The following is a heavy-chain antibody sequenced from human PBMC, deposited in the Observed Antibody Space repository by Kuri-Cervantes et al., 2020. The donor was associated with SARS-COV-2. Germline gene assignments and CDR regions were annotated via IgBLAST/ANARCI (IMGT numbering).Heavy chain of an antibody. CDR2: ISGSGGST. CDR1: GFTFSSYA. D-gene: IGHD3-10*01. CDR3: ARDFRFGELTPIDAFDI. J-gene: IGHJ3*02. V-gene: IGHV3-23*01. Sequence: GESLKISCAASGFTFSSYAMSWVRQAPGKGLEWVSAISGSGGSTYYADSVKGRFTISRDNSKNTLYLQMNSLRAEDTAVYYCARDFRFGELTPIDAFDIWGQGTMVTVSS.